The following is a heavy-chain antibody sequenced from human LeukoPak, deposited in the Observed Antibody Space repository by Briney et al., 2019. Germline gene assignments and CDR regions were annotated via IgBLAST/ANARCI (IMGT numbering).Heavy chain of an antibody. V-gene: IGHV3-21*01. J-gene: IGHJ6*02. D-gene: IGHD2-2*01. CDR3: ARDIASSTSYYYGMDV. CDR2: ISSSSSYI. CDR1: GFTFSSYA. Sequence: PGGSLRLSCAASGFTFSSYAMSWVRQAPGKGLEWVSSISSSSSYIYYADSVKGRFTISRDNAKNSLYLQMNSLRAEDTAVYYCARDIASSTSYYYGMDVWGQGTTVTVSS.